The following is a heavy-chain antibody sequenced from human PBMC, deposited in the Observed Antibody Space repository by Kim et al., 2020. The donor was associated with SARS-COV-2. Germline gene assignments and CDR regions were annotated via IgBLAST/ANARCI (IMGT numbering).Heavy chain of an antibody. CDR2: ISAYNGNT. Sequence: ASVKVSCKASGYTFTSYGISWVRQAPGQGLEWMGWISAYNGNTNYAQKLQGRVTMTTDTSTSTAYMELRSLRSDDTAVYYCARGVSGYDHRGYCSGGSCYSDYYGMDVWGQGTTVTVSS. CDR3: ARGVSGYDHRGYCSGGSCYSDYYGMDV. D-gene: IGHD2-15*01. V-gene: IGHV1-18*01. CDR1: GYTFTSYG. J-gene: IGHJ6*02.